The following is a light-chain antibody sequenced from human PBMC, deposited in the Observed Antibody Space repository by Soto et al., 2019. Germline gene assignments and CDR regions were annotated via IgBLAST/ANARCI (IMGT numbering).Light chain of an antibody. V-gene: IGLV2-14*01. CDR3: SSYTTSSSYV. CDR2: DVT. Sequence: QSVLAQPASVSGSPGQSITISCTGTSSDAGGYIYVSWYQQHPGKAPKLMIYDVTSRPSGVSYRFSGSKSGNTASLTISGLQAEDEADYYCSSYTTSSSYVFGTGTKVIVL. CDR1: SSDAGGYIY. J-gene: IGLJ1*01.